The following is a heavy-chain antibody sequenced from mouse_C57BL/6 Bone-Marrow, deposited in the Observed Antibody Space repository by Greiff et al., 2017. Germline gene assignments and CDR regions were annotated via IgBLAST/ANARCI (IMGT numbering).Heavy chain of an antibody. V-gene: IGHV1-69*01. CDR1: GYTFTSYW. Sequence: QVQLQQPGAELVMPGASVKLSCKASGYTFTSYWMHWVKQRPGQGLEWIGEIDPSDSYTNYNQKFKGKSTLTVDKSSSTAYMQLSSLTSEDSAVYYWARESPYYAMDYWGQGTSVTVSS. CDR3: ARESPYYAMDY. J-gene: IGHJ4*01. CDR2: IDPSDSYT.